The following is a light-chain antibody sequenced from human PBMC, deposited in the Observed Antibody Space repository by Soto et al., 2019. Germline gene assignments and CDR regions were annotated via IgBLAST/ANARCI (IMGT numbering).Light chain of an antibody. Sequence: DIQMTQSPSSVSASIGDRVTITCRARQDIGSWLAWYQQKPGKAPKLLIYTASTLQIGVPSRFPGSEPGTDFPPTISNLQPDDLATYYCQQTNSFPRTFGQGTRLRMK. V-gene: IGKV1-12*01. CDR2: TAS. CDR1: QDIGSW. J-gene: IGKJ2*01. CDR3: QQTNSFPRT.